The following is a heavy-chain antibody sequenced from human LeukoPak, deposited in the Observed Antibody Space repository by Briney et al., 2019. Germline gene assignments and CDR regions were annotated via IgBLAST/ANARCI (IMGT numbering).Heavy chain of an antibody. CDR3: ASSHLRNYGDYLLLFDY. D-gene: IGHD4-17*01. V-gene: IGHV1-69*01. CDR2: IIPIFGTA. CDR1: GGTFSSYA. J-gene: IGHJ4*02. Sequence: ASVTVSCKASGGTFSSYAISWVRQAPGQGLEWMGGIIPIFGTANYAQKFQGRVTITADESTSTAYMELSSLRSEDTAVYYCASSHLRNYGDYLLLFDYWGQGTLVTVSS.